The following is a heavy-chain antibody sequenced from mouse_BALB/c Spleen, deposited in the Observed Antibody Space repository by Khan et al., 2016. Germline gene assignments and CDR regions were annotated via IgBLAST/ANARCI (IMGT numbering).Heavy chain of an antibody. D-gene: IGHD2-2*01. CDR2: INPGSGGT. Sequence: QVQLQQSGAELVRPGTSVKVSCKASGYAFTNYLIEWVKQRPGQGLEWIGVINPGSGGTNYKQKFKGKATLTADKSSSTAYMHLRSLTSDDSAVLFCARSAGDDVGYGDWGQGTLVTVSA. V-gene: IGHV1-54*01. J-gene: IGHJ3*01. CDR1: GYAFTNYL. CDR3: ARSAGDDVGYGD.